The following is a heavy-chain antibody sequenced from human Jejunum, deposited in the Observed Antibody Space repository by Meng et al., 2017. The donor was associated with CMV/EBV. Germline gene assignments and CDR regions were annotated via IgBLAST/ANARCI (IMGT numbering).Heavy chain of an antibody. J-gene: IGHJ5*02. CDR1: GGPIKNSIPY. CDR2: GST. V-gene: IGHV4-39*01. CDR3: VDYSSSYGWFDP. D-gene: IGHD6-6*01. Sequence: TCTVSGGPIKNSIPYWTRIRQPPGKGLEGIGSGSTYYNPSLKSRVTISVDKSKNQFSLMLTSVTAADTAVYYCVDYSSSYGWFDPWGQGTLVTVSS.